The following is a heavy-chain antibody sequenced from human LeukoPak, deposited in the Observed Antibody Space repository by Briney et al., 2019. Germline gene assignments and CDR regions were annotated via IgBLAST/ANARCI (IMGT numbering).Heavy chain of an antibody. CDR1: GFTFSNYA. CDR3: AKDLESNYADVSEQ. CDR2: ISYDGSNK. Sequence: PGGSLRLSCAASGFTFSNYAMYWVRQAPGKGLEWVAVISYDGSNKYYADSVKGRFTISRDNSKNTLYLQMNSLRAEDTAVYYCAKDLESNYADVSEQWGQGTLVTVSS. V-gene: IGHV3-30*04. D-gene: IGHD1-7*01. J-gene: IGHJ4*02.